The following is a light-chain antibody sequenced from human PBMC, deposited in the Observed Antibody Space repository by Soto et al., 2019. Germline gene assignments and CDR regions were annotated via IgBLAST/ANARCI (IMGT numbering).Light chain of an antibody. V-gene: IGKV3D-20*02. CDR1: QSTSSSY. J-gene: IGKJ1*01. CDR3: QQRSNWPQT. CDR2: GAS. Sequence: EIVLTQSPGTLSLSPGERATLSCRASQSTSSSYLAWYQHKPGQAPRLLIYGASTRATGIPARFSGSGSGTDFTLTISSLQSEDFAVYYCQQRSNWPQTFGQGTKVDIK.